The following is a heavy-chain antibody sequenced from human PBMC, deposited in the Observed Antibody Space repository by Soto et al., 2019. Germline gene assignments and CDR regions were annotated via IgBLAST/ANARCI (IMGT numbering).Heavy chain of an antibody. CDR3: ARETTRFNFDY. CDR1: GGSISSYY. V-gene: IGHV4-59*01. CDR2: IYYSGST. J-gene: IGHJ4*02. Sequence: SETLSLTCTASGGSISSYYWSWIRQPPGKGLEWIGYIYYSGSTNYNPSLKSRVTISVDTSKNQFSLKLSSVTAADTAVYYCARETTRFNFDYWGQGTLVTVSS. D-gene: IGHD4-17*01.